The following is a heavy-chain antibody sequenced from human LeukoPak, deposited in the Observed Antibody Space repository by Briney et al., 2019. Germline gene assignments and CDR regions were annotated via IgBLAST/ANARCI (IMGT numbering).Heavy chain of an antibody. D-gene: IGHD4-17*01. CDR2: ISAYNGNT. V-gene: IGHV1-18*01. CDR1: GYTFTSYG. CDR3: ARVATATTHFDY. J-gene: IGHJ4*02. Sequence: GASVNVSCKASGYTFTSYGISWVRQAPGQGLEWMGWISAYNGNTNYAQKLQGRATMTTDTSTSAAYMELRSLRSDDTAVYYCARVATATTHFDYWGQGTLVTVSS.